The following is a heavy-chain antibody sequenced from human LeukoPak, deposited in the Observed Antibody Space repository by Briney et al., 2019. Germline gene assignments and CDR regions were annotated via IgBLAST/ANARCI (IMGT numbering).Heavy chain of an antibody. CDR2: IYTSGNT. V-gene: IGHV4-61*02. CDR3: ARGLGTTNFDY. Sequence: SETLSLTCTVSGGSISSDNYYWSWIRQPAGKGLEWVGRIYTSGNTNHNPSLKSRVTISVDTSRNQFSLKLSSVTAADTAVYYCARGLGTTNFDYWGQGTLVTVSS. D-gene: IGHD1-7*01. CDR1: GGSISSDNYY. J-gene: IGHJ4*02.